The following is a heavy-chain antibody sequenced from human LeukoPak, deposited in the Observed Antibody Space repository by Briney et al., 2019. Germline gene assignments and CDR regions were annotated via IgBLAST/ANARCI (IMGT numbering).Heavy chain of an antibody. J-gene: IGHJ4*02. CDR2: LYSSGTT. Sequence: SETLSLTCTVSGGSISSSSYNWAWIRQPPGKGLECIGGLYSSGTTYYNPSLRSRVTISVDTSKNQFSLKLNSVTAADTAVYYCARHAPFIVVVPAAKGPLDYWGQGTLVTVSS. D-gene: IGHD2-2*01. CDR1: GGSISSSSYN. CDR3: ARHAPFIVVVPAAKGPLDY. V-gene: IGHV4-39*01.